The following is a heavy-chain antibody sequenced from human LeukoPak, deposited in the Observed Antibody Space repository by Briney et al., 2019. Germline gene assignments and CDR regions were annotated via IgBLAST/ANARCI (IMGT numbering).Heavy chain of an antibody. Sequence: GGSLRLSCAASGFTFSSYSMNWVRQAPGKGLEWVSSISSSSSYIYYADSVKGRFTISRDNAKNSLYLQMNSLRAEDTAVYYCARGVSSFRLYYYYYYMDVWGKGTTVTVSS. CDR3: ARGVSSFRLYYYYYYMDV. J-gene: IGHJ6*03. CDR2: ISSSSSYI. CDR1: GFTFSSYS. V-gene: IGHV3-21*01. D-gene: IGHD3-16*01.